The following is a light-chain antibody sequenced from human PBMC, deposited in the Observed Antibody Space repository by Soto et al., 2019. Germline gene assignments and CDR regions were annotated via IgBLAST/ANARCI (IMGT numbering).Light chain of an antibody. J-gene: IGLJ3*02. CDR1: SSNIENNY. CDR2: DNN. V-gene: IGLV1-51*01. CDR3: GTWDSSLSAGV. Sequence: QSVLTQPPSVSAAPGQTVTISCTGSSSNIENNYVSWYQQLPGTAPKLRIYDNNKRPSGIPDRFSGSKSGTSATLGITGLQTGDEGDDYCGTWDSSLSAGVFGGGTKLTVL.